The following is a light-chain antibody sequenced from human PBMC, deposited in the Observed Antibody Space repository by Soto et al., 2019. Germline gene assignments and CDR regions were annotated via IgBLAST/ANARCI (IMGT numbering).Light chain of an antibody. CDR3: MQSIQFPLT. V-gene: IGKV2D-29*01. J-gene: IGKJ4*01. Sequence: DIVMTQTPLSLAVTPGQPASISCKSSQSLLHSDGKAYLFWFLQKPGQPPQPLIYEVSSRFPGVPDRFSGSGSGTDFTLKISRAEAEDVGVYYCMQSIQFPLTFGGGTKVEIK. CDR1: QSLLHSDGKAY. CDR2: EVS.